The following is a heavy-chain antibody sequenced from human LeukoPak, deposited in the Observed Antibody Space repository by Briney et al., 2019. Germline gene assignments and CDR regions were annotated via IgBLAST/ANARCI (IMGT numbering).Heavy chain of an antibody. J-gene: IGHJ4*02. V-gene: IGHV3-7*03. D-gene: IGHD2-15*01. CDR2: IRPDAGEI. CDR3: ARAPVTSCRGAFCYPFDI. CDR1: GFTFSNYW. Sequence: GGSLRLSCAASGFTFSNYWMSWVRQAPGKGLEWVANIRPDAGEIYYVDSLKGRFIISRDNAKNSLYLQMNSLRADDAAVYYCARAPVTSCRGAFCYPFDIWGQGTLVTVSS.